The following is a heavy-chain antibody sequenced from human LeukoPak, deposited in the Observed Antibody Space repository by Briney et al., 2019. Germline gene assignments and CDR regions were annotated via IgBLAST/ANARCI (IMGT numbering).Heavy chain of an antibody. D-gene: IGHD5-12*01. Sequence: GGSLRLSRAASGFTSINYAMNWVRQAPGKGLEWVSVLIGSSGSTDYADAVKGPFTITRDNSKNTLFPQMNSLRPEEKAIYYCAKGAYDYIEIGYFDSWGQGTLVTVSS. CDR2: LIGSSGST. J-gene: IGHJ4*02. V-gene: IGHV3-23*01. CDR1: GFTSINYA. CDR3: AKGAYDYIEIGYFDS.